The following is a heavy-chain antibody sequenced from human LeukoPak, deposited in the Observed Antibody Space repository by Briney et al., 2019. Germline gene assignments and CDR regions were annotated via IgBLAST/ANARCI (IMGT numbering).Heavy chain of an antibody. CDR1: GFTLSNDW. J-gene: IGHJ4*02. CDR3: VVGGGIY. V-gene: IGHV3-74*03. D-gene: IGHD1-26*01. Sequence: GGSLRLSCAASGFTLSNDWTHWVRQAPGKGLMWVSRISGDASSTLYADSVKGRFTISRDNPKNTLHLQMNSLRAEDTALYYCVVGGGIYWGKGTRVTVS. CDR2: ISGDASST.